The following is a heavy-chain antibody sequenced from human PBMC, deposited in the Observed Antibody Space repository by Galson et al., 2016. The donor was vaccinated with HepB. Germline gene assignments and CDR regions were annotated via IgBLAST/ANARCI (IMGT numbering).Heavy chain of an antibody. V-gene: IGHV3-30-3*01. CDR2: ISFDGFTK. Sequence: SLRLSCAASGFTFSTYAMHWVRQAPGKGLEWVAIISFDGFTKYYSDSVKGRFNTTRDNSKNSVYLRMNGLRAEDTAVYYCARTFCRSTSCYGTYFDYWGQGTLVTVSS. D-gene: IGHD2-2*01. CDR1: GFTFSTYA. J-gene: IGHJ4*02. CDR3: ARTFCRSTSCYGTYFDY.